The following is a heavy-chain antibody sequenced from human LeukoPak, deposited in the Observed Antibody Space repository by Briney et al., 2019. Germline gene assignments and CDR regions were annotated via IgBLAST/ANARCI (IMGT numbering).Heavy chain of an antibody. V-gene: IGHV4-31*11. D-gene: IGHD2-2*01. J-gene: IGHJ5*02. Sequence: PSQTLSLTCAVSGGSISSGGYSWSWIRQHPGKGLEWIGYIYYSGSTYYNPSLKSRVTISVDTSKNQFSLKLSSVTAADTAVYYCARQTVDIVVVPAAIWFDPWGQGTLVTVSS. CDR1: GGSISSGGYS. CDR2: IYYSGST. CDR3: ARQTVDIVVVPAAIWFDP.